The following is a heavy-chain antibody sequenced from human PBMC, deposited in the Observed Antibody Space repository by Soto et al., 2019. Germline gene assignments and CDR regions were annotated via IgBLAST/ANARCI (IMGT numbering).Heavy chain of an antibody. CDR2: IYPGDSDT. CDR1: GYSFTSYW. J-gene: IGHJ4*02. CDR3: ARQYCTNGVCYLDY. D-gene: IGHD2-8*01. Sequence: GASLKISCKGSGYSFTSYWIGWVRQMPGKGLEWMGIIYPGDSDTRYSPSFQGQVTISADKSINTAYLQWSSLKASDTAMYYCARQYCTNGVCYLDYWGQGTLVTVSS. V-gene: IGHV5-51*01.